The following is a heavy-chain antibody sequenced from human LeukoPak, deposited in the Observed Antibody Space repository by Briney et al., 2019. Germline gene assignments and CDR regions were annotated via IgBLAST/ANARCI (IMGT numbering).Heavy chain of an antibody. V-gene: IGHV1-2*02. Sequence: ASVKVSCKASGYTFTGYYMHWVRQAPGQGLEWMGWINPNSGGTNYAQKFQGRVTMTRDTSISTAYMELSRLRSVDTAVYYCAREIVGGYYYDSSGPDYWGQGTLVTVSS. CDR1: GYTFTGYY. J-gene: IGHJ4*02. CDR2: INPNSGGT. D-gene: IGHD3-22*01. CDR3: AREIVGGYYYDSSGPDY.